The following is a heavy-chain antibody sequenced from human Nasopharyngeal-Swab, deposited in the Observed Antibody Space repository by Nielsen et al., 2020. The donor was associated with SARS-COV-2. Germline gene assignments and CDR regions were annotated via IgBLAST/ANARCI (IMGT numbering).Heavy chain of an antibody. CDR1: GFTFSSYW. CDR2: IKSDGTIT. V-gene: IGHV3-74*01. CDR3: ARQYTGSYWDS. J-gene: IGHJ2*01. D-gene: IGHD1-26*01. Sequence: GESLKISCAASGFTFSSYWMSWVRQAPGKGLVWVSRIKSDGTITTYADSVKGRFTISRDNAESTLYLQMNSLRAEDTAVYYCARQYTGSYWDSWGRGTLVTVSS.